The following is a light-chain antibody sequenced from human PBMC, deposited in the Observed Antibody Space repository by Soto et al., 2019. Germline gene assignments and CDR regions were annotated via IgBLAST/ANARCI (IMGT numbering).Light chain of an antibody. CDR1: QSVSGW. Sequence: DIQMTPSPSSLSASVGDRVTSTCRASQSVSGWLAWYQQKPGEAPKLLIYDASALPRGVPSRFSGSGSGTEFTLTISSLQPDEFATYYCQHYNSYSEAVGQGTKVDI. CDR2: DAS. J-gene: IGKJ1*01. CDR3: QHYNSYSEA. V-gene: IGKV1-5*01.